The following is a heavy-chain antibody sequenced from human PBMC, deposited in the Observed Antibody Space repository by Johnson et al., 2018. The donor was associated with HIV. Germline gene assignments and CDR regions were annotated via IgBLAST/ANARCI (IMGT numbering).Heavy chain of an antibody. J-gene: IGHJ3*02. Sequence: VQLLESGGGVVQPGKSLTLSCVGSGFTFSNFPLHWVRQAPGKGLEYVSSISNTGDSPYYANSVKGRFTISRDNSKNTLYLQMGSLRVEDMATYYCARARAKVVAGLDAFDIWGQGTMVTVSS. CDR1: GFTFSNFP. CDR3: ARARAKVVAGLDAFDI. V-gene: IGHV3-64*01. D-gene: IGHD6-19*01. CDR2: ISNTGDSP.